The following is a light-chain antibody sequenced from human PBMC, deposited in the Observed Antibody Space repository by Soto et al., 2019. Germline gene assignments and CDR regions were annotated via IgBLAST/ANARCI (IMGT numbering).Light chain of an antibody. CDR3: QQYGSSPPIT. Sequence: EIVLTQSAGSLSLSPGERATLSCRASQSFSSSYLAWYQQKPGQAPRLLIYGASSRATGIPDRFSGSGSGTDFTLTISRLEPEDFAVYYCQQYGSSPPITFGQGTRLEIK. CDR1: QSFSSSY. CDR2: GAS. V-gene: IGKV3-20*01. J-gene: IGKJ5*01.